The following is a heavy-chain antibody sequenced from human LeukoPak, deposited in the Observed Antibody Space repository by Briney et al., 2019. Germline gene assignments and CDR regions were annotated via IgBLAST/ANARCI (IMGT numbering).Heavy chain of an antibody. V-gene: IGHV3-30*02. CDR3: AKVPGFWSGYYSSGYYYYMDV. J-gene: IGHJ6*03. CDR2: IRYDGSNK. Sequence: PGGSLRLSCAASGFTFSSSGMHWVRQAPGKGLEWVAFIRYDGSNKYYADSVKGRFTISRDNSKNTLYLQMNSLRAEDTAVYYCAKVPGFWSGYYSSGYYYYMDVWGKGTTVTVTS. D-gene: IGHD3-3*01. CDR1: GFTFSSSG.